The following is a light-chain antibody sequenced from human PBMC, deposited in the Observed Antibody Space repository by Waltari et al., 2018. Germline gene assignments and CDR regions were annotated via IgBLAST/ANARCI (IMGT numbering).Light chain of an antibody. CDR2: RNN. V-gene: IGLV1-47*01. Sequence: QSVLTQPPSASGTPGQRVSMSCSGSSSNIGRSSVSWYQQVPGTAPKLLIYRNNQRPSAVPDRFAVSKSGTSASLAISGLRSEDEADYYCAAWDDSLSGRFFGSGTKVTVL. CDR1: SSNIGRSS. CDR3: AAWDDSLSGRF. J-gene: IGLJ1*01.